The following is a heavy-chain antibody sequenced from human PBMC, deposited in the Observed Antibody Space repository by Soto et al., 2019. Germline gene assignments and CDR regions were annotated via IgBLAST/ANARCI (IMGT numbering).Heavy chain of an antibody. J-gene: IGHJ4*02. CDR2: FFIGGNT. Sequence: PSETLSLTCTVSCGSITGGSISSTTYYWGWMRQPPGKGLEWIASFFIGGNTYYNPSLKSRVTTSVDTSKNQFSLKLTSVTAADTAVYYCARDKITGLFDYWGQGTLVT. D-gene: IGHD2-8*02. CDR3: ARDKITGLFDY. V-gene: IGHV4-39*02. CDR1: CGSITGGSISSTTYY.